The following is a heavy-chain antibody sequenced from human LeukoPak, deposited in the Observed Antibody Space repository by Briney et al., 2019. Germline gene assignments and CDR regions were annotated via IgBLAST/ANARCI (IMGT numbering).Heavy chain of an antibody. CDR2: IYYSGST. V-gene: IGHV4-30-4*08. CDR1: GGSISSGGYY. D-gene: IGHD5-18*01. J-gene: IGHJ4*02. Sequence: SETLSLTCTVSGGSISSGGYYWSWIRQPPGKGLEWIGYIYYSGSTYYNPSLKSRVTISVDTSKNQFSLKLSSVTAADTAVYYCARDGAAMGFDYWGQGTLVTVSS. CDR3: ARDGAAMGFDY.